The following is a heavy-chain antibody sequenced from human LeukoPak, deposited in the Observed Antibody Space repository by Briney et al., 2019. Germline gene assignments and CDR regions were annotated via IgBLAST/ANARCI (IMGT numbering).Heavy chain of an antibody. CDR1: GGTFSSYA. V-gene: IGHV1-69*05. CDR3: AGPGIDYDSSGYYSPDAFDI. J-gene: IGHJ3*02. D-gene: IGHD3-22*01. CDR2: IIPIFGTA. Sequence: SVKVSCKASGGTFSSYAISWVRQAPGQGLEWMGRIIPIFGTANYAQKFQGRVTITTDESTGTAYMELSSLRSEDTAVYYCAGPGIDYDSSGYYSPDAFDIWGQGTMVTVSS.